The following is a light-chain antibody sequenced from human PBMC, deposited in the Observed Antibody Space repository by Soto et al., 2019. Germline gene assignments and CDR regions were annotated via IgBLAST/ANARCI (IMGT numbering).Light chain of an antibody. CDR1: QSINTW. CDR2: NTS. J-gene: IGKJ4*01. CDR3: QQYKSFPLT. V-gene: IGKV1-5*03. Sequence: DIQMTQSPSTLSASVGDRVTITCRASQSINTWMAWYQQKPGRAPKVLMYNTSNLKSGVPSRFSGSGSGTEFTLTINSLQPEDFATYDCQQYKSFPLTFGGGTKVEIK.